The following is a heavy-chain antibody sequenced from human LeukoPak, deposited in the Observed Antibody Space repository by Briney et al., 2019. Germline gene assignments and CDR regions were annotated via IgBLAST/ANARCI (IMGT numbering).Heavy chain of an antibody. D-gene: IGHD2-2*01. CDR1: GDSISSSN. CDR3: ATSPQIVVVPAAPPYY. V-gene: IGHV3-23*01. CDR2: ISGSGGST. J-gene: IGHJ4*02. Sequence: PSGTLSLTCVVSGDSISSSNWWNWVRQAPGKGLEWVSAISGSGGSTYYADSVKGRFTISRDNSKNTLYLQMNSLRAEDTAVYYCATSPQIVVVPAAPPYYWGQGTLVTVSS.